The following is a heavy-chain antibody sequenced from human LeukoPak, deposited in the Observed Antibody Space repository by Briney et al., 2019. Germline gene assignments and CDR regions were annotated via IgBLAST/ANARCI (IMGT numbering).Heavy chain of an antibody. Sequence: GASVKVSCKASGYTFTGYYMHWVRQAPGQGLEWMGWINPNSGGTNYAQKFQGWVTMTRDTSISTAYMELSRLRSDDTAVYYCARDVSIVGATRYYFDYWGQGTLVIVSS. CDR2: INPNSGGT. CDR1: GYTFTGYY. CDR3: ARDVSIVGATRYYFDY. V-gene: IGHV1-2*04. D-gene: IGHD1-26*01. J-gene: IGHJ4*02.